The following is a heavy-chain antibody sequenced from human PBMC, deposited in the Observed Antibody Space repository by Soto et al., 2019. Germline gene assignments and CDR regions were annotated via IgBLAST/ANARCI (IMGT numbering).Heavy chain of an antibody. J-gene: IGHJ3*01. CDR1: GFTFSDSA. Sequence: EVQLVESGGGLVQPGGSLKLSCAASGFTFSDSAMHWVRQAPGKGLEWVGRTRSRSNNYATEYGASVKGRFTISRAAVNDTVYLQMNSLRTEDTAMYYCTRQDPASVVENDAYDFWGQGTMVTVSS. V-gene: IGHV3-73*01. CDR3: TRQDPASVVENDAYDF. D-gene: IGHD2-15*01. CDR2: TRSRSNNYAT.